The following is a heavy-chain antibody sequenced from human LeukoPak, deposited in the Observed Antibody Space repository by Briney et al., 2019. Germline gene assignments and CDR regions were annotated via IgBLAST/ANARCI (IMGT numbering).Heavy chain of an antibody. V-gene: IGHV3-30*18. CDR3: AKSSGWGNFDL. CDR2: ISYDGSNK. D-gene: IGHD6-19*01. CDR1: GFTFSSYG. Sequence: GGSLRLSCAASGFTFSSYGMHWVRQAPGKGLEWVAVISYDGSNKYYADSVKGRFTISRDNSKNTLYLQMNSLRAEDTAVYYCAKSSGWGNFDLWGRGTLVTVSS. J-gene: IGHJ2*01.